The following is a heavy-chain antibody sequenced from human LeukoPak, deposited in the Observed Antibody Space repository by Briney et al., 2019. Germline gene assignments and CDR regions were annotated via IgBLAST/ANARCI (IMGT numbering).Heavy chain of an antibody. V-gene: IGHV3-33*01. D-gene: IGHD4-23*01. CDR1: GFTFSSYG. CDR2: IWYDGSNK. J-gene: IGHJ4*02. CDR3: ARDRSVMTTVVTPLVY. Sequence: RGSLRLSCAASGFTFSSYGMHWVRQAPGKGLEWVAVIWYDGSNKYYADSVKGRFTISRDNSKNTLYLQMNSLRAEDTAVYYCARDRSVMTTVVTPLVYWGQGTLVTVSS.